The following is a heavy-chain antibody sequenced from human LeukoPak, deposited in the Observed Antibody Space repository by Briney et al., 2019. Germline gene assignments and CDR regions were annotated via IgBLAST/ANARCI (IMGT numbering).Heavy chain of an antibody. CDR1: GFNFNDYA. CDR3: ARDPRGGPPDYFDY. D-gene: IGHD3-16*01. CDR2: IASDGSIK. Sequence: GTSLTLSCVASGFNFNDYAMRWVRQAPGKGLDWVAVIASDGSIKLHAYSLEGRFTISRDNSKNTLYLHLSSLRPEDTALYYCARDPRGGPPDYFDYWGQGTLVSVST. V-gene: IGHV3-30*04. J-gene: IGHJ4*02.